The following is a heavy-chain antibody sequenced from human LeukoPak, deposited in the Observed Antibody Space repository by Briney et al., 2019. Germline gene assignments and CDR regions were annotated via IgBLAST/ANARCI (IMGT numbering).Heavy chain of an antibody. Sequence: SVKVSCKASGYTFTSYGISWVRQAPGQGLEWMGRIIPILGIANYAQKFQGRVTITADKSTSTAYMELSSLRSEDTAVYYCARGRGCSSTSCYFVNWFDPWGQGTLVTVSS. CDR1: GYTFTSYG. CDR2: IIPILGIA. V-gene: IGHV1-69*04. J-gene: IGHJ5*02. CDR3: ARGRGCSSTSCYFVNWFDP. D-gene: IGHD2-2*01.